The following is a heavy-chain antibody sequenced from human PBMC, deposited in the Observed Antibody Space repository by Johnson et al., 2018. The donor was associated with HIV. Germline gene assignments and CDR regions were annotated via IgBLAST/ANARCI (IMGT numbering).Heavy chain of an antibody. CDR1: RFTFSSNY. CDR2: ITGRGTAI. Sequence: QVQLVESGGGLVQPGGSLRLSCPASRFTFSSNYMSWVRQAPGKGLEWLAFITGRGTAIYADSVKCRFTISRDNAKSSVILQVNSLTAEDTAVYYCARENWGQRMNAFDIWGQGTMVTVSS. CDR3: ARENWGQRMNAFDI. J-gene: IGHJ3*02. V-gene: IGHV3-11*04. D-gene: IGHD7-27*01.